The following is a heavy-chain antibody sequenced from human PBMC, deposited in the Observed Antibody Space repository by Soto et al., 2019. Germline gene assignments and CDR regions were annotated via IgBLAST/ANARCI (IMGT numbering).Heavy chain of an antibody. CDR1: GFIFSDYY. J-gene: IGHJ4*02. CDR3: ARDLGYYDSSGYFDY. V-gene: IGHV3-11*01. D-gene: IGHD3-22*01. CDR2: ISSRGDII. Sequence: GGSLRLSCAVSGFIFSDYYMSWIRQAPGKGLEWVSYISSRGDIIYYADSVKGRFTISRDNAKNSLYLQMSSLRAEDTAVYYCARDLGYYDSSGYFDYWGQGTLVTVS.